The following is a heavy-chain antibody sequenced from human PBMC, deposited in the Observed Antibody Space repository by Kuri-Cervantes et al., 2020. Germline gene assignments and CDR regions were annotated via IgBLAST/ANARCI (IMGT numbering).Heavy chain of an antibody. CDR1: GFTFSSYW. J-gene: IGHJ2*01. Sequence: GESLKISCAASGFTFSSYWMHWVRQAPGKGLVWVSRINSDGSSTSYADSVKGRFTISRDNAKNTLYLQMNSLRAEDTAVYYCARDQGLGSTVYWYFDLWGRGTLVTVSS. CDR2: INSDGSST. V-gene: IGHV3-74*01. CDR3: ARDQGLGSTVYWYFDL. D-gene: IGHD5/OR15-5a*01.